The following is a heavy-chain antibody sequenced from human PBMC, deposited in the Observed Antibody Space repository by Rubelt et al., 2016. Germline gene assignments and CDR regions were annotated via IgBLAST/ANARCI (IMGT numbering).Heavy chain of an antibody. CDR3: ARDKDLYRGTKVGMDV. J-gene: IGHJ6*02. D-gene: IGHD1-26*01. CDR1: GFTFSSYW. V-gene: IGHV3-7*03. CDR2: IKQDGSEK. Sequence: EVQLVESGGGLVQPGGSLRLSCAASGFTFSSYWMSWVRQAPGKGLEWVANIKQDGSEKYYVDFVKGRFTISRDNAKNSLYLQMNSLRAEDTAVYYCARDKDLYRGTKVGMDVWGQGTTVTVSS.